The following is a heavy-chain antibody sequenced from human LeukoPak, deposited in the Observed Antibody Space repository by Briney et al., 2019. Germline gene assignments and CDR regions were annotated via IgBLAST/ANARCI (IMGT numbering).Heavy chain of an antibody. CDR2: INHSGST. D-gene: IGHD3-9*01. J-gene: IGHJ4*02. CDR3: ARRIRRYFEWLPTLYFDY. V-gene: IGHV4-34*01. CDR1: GGSFSGYY. Sequence: PSETLSLTCAVYGGSFSGYYWSWIRQPPGKGLEWIGEINHSGSTNYNPSLKSRVTISVDTSKNQFSLKLSSVTAADTAVYYCARRIRRYFEWLPTLYFDYWGQGTLVTVSS.